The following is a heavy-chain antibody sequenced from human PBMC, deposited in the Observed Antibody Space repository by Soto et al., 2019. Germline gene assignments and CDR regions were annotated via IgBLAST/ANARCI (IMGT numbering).Heavy chain of an antibody. J-gene: IGHJ4*02. CDR1: GGSISSSSYY. CDR3: TRRPRSAASGGFDY. V-gene: IGHV4-39*01. CDR2: IYYSGST. Sequence: TSETLSLTCTVSGGSISSSSYYWGWIRQPPGKGLEWIGSIYYSGSTYYNPSLKSRVTVSVDTSKNQFSLKLTSVTAADTAVYYCTRRPRSAASGGFDYWGQGTQVTVSS. D-gene: IGHD6-13*01.